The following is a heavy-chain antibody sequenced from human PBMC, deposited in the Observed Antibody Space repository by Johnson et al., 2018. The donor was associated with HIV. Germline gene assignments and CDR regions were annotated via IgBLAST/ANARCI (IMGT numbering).Heavy chain of an antibody. D-gene: IGHD6-6*01. CDR2: IRYDGSNK. CDR1: GFTFSSYG. CDR3: ARVSSSSSFDAFDI. V-gene: IGHV3-30*02. Sequence: QVQLVESGGGVVQPGGSLRLSCAASGFTFSSYGMHWVRQAPGKGLEWVAFIRYDGSNKYYADSVQGRFTISRDKSENTLYLQMNSLRAEDTAVYYCARVSSSSSFDAFDIWGQGTMVTVSS. J-gene: IGHJ3*02.